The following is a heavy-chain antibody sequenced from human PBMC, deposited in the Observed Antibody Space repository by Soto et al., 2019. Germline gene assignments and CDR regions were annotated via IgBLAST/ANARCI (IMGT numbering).Heavy chain of an antibody. CDR1: GGSISSGGYY. Sequence: SETLSLTCTVSGGSISSGGYYWSWIRQHPGKGLEWIGYIYYSGSTYYNPSLKSRITIKLDTSKNQFSLQLNSVTPEDTAVFYCAREGPGGYYFYYGMDVWGQGTTVTVSS. CDR3: AREGPGGYYFYYGMDV. J-gene: IGHJ6*02. V-gene: IGHV4-31*03. D-gene: IGHD2-15*01. CDR2: IYYSGST.